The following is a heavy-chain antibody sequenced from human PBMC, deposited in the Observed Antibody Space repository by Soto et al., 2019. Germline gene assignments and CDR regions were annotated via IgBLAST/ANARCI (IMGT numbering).Heavy chain of an antibody. CDR1: GFTFGIYA. V-gene: IGHV3-23*01. Sequence: PGGSLRLSCAASGFTFGIYALSWVRQAPGKGLEWVSSISGGGSSAYYADSVKGRFTISRDNSKNTLYLEMNSLRAEDTAVYYCAKPGITWTVPGWFDPWGQGTLVTVSS. CDR3: AKPGITWTVPGWFDP. J-gene: IGHJ5*02. CDR2: ISGGGSSA. D-gene: IGHD1-1*01.